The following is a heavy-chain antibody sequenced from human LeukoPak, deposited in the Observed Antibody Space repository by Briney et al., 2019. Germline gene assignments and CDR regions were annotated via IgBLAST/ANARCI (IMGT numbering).Heavy chain of an antibody. CDR3: TRDSGFSGSGPYPPSKY. D-gene: IGHD3-10*01. Sequence: PGESLRLSCTASGFTFSNYGMYWVRQAPGKGLEWVAVVWNNGRDKYYGDSVKGRLSISRDDSKNTVYLEMNSLRVEDTAVYYCTRDSGFSGSGPYPPSKYWGQGTLATASS. CDR1: GFTFSNYG. J-gene: IGHJ4*02. V-gene: IGHV3-33*07. CDR2: VWNNGRDK.